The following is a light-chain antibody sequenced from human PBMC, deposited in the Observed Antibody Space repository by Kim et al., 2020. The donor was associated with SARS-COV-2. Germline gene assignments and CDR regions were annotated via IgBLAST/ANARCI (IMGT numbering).Light chain of an antibody. V-gene: IGLV3-1*01. J-gene: IGLJ2*01. CDR2: QDN. CDR1: KLGEHY. Sequence: VPPGRTSRITCSGDKLGEHYTSWYQHTSGQYRVVVIYQDNKRPSGMTERFSGSSSGNTATLTISGTQPMDEADYYCQTSDSTTVIFGGGTQLTVL. CDR3: QTSDSTTVI.